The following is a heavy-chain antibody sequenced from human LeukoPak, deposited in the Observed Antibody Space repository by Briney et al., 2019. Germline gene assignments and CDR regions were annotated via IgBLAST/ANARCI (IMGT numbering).Heavy chain of an antibody. Sequence: PSETLSLTCTVSGGSISSGDYYWSWIRQPPGKGLEWIGYIYYSGSTYYNPSLKSRVTMSVDTSNNQLSLRLSSVTAADTAVYYCASGYSSGWGLDYWGQGTLVTVSS. V-gene: IGHV4-30-4*01. CDR3: ASGYSSGWGLDY. J-gene: IGHJ4*02. CDR2: IYYSGST. CDR1: GGSISSGDYY. D-gene: IGHD6-19*01.